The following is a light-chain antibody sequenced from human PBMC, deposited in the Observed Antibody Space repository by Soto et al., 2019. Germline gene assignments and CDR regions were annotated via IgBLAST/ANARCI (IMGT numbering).Light chain of an antibody. V-gene: IGKV3D-20*01. J-gene: IGKJ1*01. CDR1: QSVSSSY. Sequence: EIVLTQSPVTLSLSPGERATLSCGASQSVSSSYLAWYQQKPGLAPRLLIYDASSRATGVPDRFSGRGSGTDFTLTISRLEPEDFAVYYFQQYASSPRTFDQGTKVEIK. CDR3: QQYASSPRT. CDR2: DAS.